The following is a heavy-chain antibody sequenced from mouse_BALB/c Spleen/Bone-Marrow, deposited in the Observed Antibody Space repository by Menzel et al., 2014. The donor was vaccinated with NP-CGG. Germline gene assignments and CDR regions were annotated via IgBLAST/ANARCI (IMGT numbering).Heavy chain of an antibody. CDR1: GYTFTNYY. CDR2: INPSNGGT. J-gene: IGHJ4*01. V-gene: IGHV1S81*02. CDR3: TRLPH. Sequence: VQLQQSGAELVKPGASVKLSCRVSGYTFTNYYMYWVKQRPGQGLEWIGEINPSNGGTNFNEKFKSKATLTVDKSSSTAYMQLSSLTSEDSAVYYCTRLPHWGQGTSVTVSS.